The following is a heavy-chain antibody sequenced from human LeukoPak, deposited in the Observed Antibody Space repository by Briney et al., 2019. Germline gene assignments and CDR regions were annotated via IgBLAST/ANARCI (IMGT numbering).Heavy chain of an antibody. CDR2: IYHSGST. V-gene: IGHV4-38-2*01. CDR3: ARRMPPDY. D-gene: IGHD2-15*01. J-gene: IGHJ4*02. Sequence: SETLSLTCAVSGYSISSGYFWGWIRQPPGKGLEWIGSIYHSGSTYYNPSLKSRVTISVDTSKNQFSLKLSSVTAADTAVYYCARRMPPDYWGKGTLVTVSS. CDR1: GYSISSGYF.